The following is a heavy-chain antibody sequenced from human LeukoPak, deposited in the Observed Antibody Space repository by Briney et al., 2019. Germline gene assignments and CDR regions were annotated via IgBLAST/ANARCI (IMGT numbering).Heavy chain of an antibody. Sequence: ASVKVSCKASGYTFTGYYMHWVRQAPGQGLEWMGWINPNSGGTNYAQKFQGRVTMTRDTSISTAYMELSRLRSDDTAVYYCARDNYGSGSYLLDIDYWGQGTLVTVSS. CDR3: ARDNYGSGSYLLDIDY. CDR2: INPNSGGT. D-gene: IGHD3-10*01. V-gene: IGHV1-2*02. CDR1: GYTFTGYY. J-gene: IGHJ4*02.